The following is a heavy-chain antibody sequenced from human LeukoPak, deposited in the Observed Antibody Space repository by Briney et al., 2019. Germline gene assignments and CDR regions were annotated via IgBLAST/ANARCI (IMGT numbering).Heavy chain of an antibody. CDR1: GFTFSSYG. Sequence: GGSLRLSCAASGFTFSSYGMHWVRQAPGKGPEWVAFIRYDGSNKYYADSVKGRFTISRDNSKNTLYLQMNSLRAEDTAVYYCAREGLYYDSSGYYPLDYWGQGTLVTVSS. CDR2: IRYDGSNK. D-gene: IGHD3-22*01. V-gene: IGHV3-30*02. J-gene: IGHJ4*02. CDR3: AREGLYYDSSGYYPLDY.